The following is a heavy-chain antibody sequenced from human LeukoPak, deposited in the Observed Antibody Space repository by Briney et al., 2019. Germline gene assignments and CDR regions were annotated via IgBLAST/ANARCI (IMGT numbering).Heavy chain of an antibody. D-gene: IGHD7-27*01. CDR3: ARDPHTGGYYYYGMDV. CDR1: GFTFSSYA. J-gene: IGHJ6*02. V-gene: IGHV3-30-3*01. Sequence: GGSLRLSCAASGFTFSSYAMHWVRQAPGKGLEWVAVISYDGSNKYYADSVKGRFTIPRDNSKNTLYLQMNSLRAEDTAVYYCARDPHTGGYYYYGMDVWGQGTTVTVSS. CDR2: ISYDGSNK.